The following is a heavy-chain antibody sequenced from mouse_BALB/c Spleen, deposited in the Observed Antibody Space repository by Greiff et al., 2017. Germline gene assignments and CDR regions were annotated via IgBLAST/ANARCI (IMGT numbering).Heavy chain of an antibody. CDR2: IWAGGST. CDR1: GFSLTSYG. J-gene: IGHJ4*01. Sequence: VQVVESGPGLVAPSQSLSITCTVSGFSLTSYGVHWVRQPPGKGLEWLGVIWAGGSTNYNSALMSRLSISKDNSKSQVFLKMNSLQTDDTAMYYCARGVRRGAMDDWGQGTSVTVSS. V-gene: IGHV2-9*02. CDR3: ARGVRRGAMDD. D-gene: IGHD2-2*01.